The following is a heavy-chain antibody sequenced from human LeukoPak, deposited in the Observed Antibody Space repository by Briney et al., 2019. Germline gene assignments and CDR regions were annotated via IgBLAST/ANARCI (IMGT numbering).Heavy chain of an antibody. CDR3: ARGGTKPEVFDY. CDR2: IRYGGSNK. CDR1: GFTFSSYG. Sequence: GGSLRLSCPAYGFTFSSYGMHWVRQAPGKGLEWVAFIRYGGSNKYYADSVKGRFTISRDNSKNTLYLQMNSLRAEDTAVYYCARGGTKPEVFDYWGQGTLVTVSS. J-gene: IGHJ4*02. V-gene: IGHV3-30*02.